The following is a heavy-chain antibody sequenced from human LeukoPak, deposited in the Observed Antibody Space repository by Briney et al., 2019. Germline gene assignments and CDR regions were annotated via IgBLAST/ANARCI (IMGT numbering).Heavy chain of an antibody. V-gene: IGHV4-39*07. CDR2: IYYSGST. D-gene: IGHD1/OR15-1a*01. Sequence: SETLSLTCTVSGGSISSSSYYWGWICQPPGKGLEWIGSIYYSGSTYYNPSLKSRVTISVDTSKNQFSLKLSSVTAADTAVYYCARDITGTTSWFDPWGQGTLVTVSS. CDR3: ARDITGTTSWFDP. J-gene: IGHJ5*02. CDR1: GGSISSSSYY.